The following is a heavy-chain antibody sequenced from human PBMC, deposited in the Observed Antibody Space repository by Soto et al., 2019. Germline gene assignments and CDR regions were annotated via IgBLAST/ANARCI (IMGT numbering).Heavy chain of an antibody. V-gene: IGHV1-69*02. J-gene: IGHJ4*02. CDR1: GGTFSSYT. CDR3: ARLITMVRGVHNATREY. CDR2: IIPILGIA. Sequence: QVQLVQSGAEVKKPGSSVKVSCKASGGTFSSYTISWVRQAPGQGLEWMGRIIPILGIANYAQKFQGRVTITAVKSTSTAYMELSSLRSEDTAVYYCARLITMVRGVHNATREYWGQGTLVTVSS. D-gene: IGHD3-10*01.